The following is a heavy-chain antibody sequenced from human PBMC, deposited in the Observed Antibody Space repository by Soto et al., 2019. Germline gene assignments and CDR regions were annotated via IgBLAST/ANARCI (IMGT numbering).Heavy chain of an antibody. V-gene: IGHV3-30*18. J-gene: IGHJ6*02. CDR1: GFTFSSFG. Sequence: GGSLRLSCAASGFTFSSFGMHWVRQAPGKGLEWVAVTSYDGNIKYYSDSVKGRFTVSKDNSKSTLSLQMDSLGIEDTGIYFCAKARPTHYFYYGMDVWGPGTTVTVSS. CDR3: AKARPTHYFYYGMDV. CDR2: TSYDGNIK. D-gene: IGHD2-15*01.